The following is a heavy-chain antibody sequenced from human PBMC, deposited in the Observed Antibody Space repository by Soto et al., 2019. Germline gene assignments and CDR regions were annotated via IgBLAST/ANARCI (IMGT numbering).Heavy chain of an antibody. J-gene: IGHJ3*02. V-gene: IGHV4-39*01. CDR2: IYYSGST. CDR3: ARINRAAGGGAFDI. D-gene: IGHD6-13*01. CDR1: GGSISSSSYY. Sequence: QLQLQESGPGLVKPSETLSLTCTVSGGSISSSSYYWGWIRQPPGKGLEWIGSIYYSGSTYYNPSLKSRVTISVDTSKNQFSLKLSSVTAADTAVYYCARINRAAGGGAFDIWGQGTMVTVSS.